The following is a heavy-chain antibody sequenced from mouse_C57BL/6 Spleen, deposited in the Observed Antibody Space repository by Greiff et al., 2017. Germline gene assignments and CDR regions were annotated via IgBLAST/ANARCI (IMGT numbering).Heavy chain of an antibody. Sequence: QVQLQQPGAELVRPGSSVKLSCKASGYTFTSYWMDWVKQRPGQGLEWIGNIYPSDSETHYNQKFKDKATLTVDKSSSTAYMQLSSLTSEDSAVYYCARGGWLLHNYAMDYWGQGTSVTVSS. CDR3: ARGGWLLHNYAMDY. CDR1: GYTFTSYW. V-gene: IGHV1-61*01. D-gene: IGHD2-3*01. J-gene: IGHJ4*01. CDR2: IYPSDSET.